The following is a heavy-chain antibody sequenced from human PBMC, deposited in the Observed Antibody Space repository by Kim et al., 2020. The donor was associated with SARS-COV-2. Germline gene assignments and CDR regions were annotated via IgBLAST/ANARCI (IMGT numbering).Heavy chain of an antibody. CDR1: GGTFSSYA. Sequence: SVKVSCKASGGTFSSYAISWVRQAPGQGLEWMGGIIPIFGTANYAQKFQGRVTITADESTSTAYMELSSLRSEDTAVYYCARDSTLFGDPYYYDSSGLLLGAFDIWGQGTMVTVSS. CDR3: ARDSTLFGDPYYYDSSGLLLGAFDI. V-gene: IGHV1-69*13. CDR2: IIPIFGTA. J-gene: IGHJ3*02. D-gene: IGHD3-22*01.